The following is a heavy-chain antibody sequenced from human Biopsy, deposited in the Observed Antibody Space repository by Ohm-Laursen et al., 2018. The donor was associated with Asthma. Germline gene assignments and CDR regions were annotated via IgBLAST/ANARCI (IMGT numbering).Heavy chain of an antibody. Sequence: TQTLTLTNSFSGFSLSTRGVGVGWIRQPPGKALDWLALTYWDADKRYSPSLKTRLTITKDTSNNQVVLTLTNVDPVDTATYYCAHFKMSTSMAFDYWGPGTVVTVSS. CDR1: GFSLSTRGVG. J-gene: IGHJ4*02. D-gene: IGHD5-24*01. V-gene: IGHV2-5*02. CDR3: AHFKMSTSMAFDY. CDR2: TYWDADK.